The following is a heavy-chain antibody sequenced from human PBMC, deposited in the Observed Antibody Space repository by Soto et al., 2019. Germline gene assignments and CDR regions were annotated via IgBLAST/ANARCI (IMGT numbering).Heavy chain of an antibody. CDR3: AKSQSPLVRGVIEAFDY. Sequence: PGGSLRLSCVASGFTFDDYGMSWVRQVPGKGLEWVSGINWNGGTTHYADSVKGRFTISRDNARNSLYLQMNSLRAEDTALYYCAKSQSPLVRGVIEAFDYWGQGTLVTVSS. J-gene: IGHJ4*02. CDR2: INWNGGTT. CDR1: GFTFDDYG. V-gene: IGHV3-20*04. D-gene: IGHD3-10*01.